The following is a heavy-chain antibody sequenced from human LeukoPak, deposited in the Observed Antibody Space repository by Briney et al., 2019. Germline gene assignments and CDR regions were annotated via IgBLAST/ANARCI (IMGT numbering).Heavy chain of an antibody. CDR3: ARDLCPQA. J-gene: IGHJ5*02. CDR2: IKRDGSEK. Sequence: GGSLRLSCAASGFTSISYWMNWVRQAPGKGLEWVANIKRDGSEKYYVDSVKGRFTISRDNAKNSLYLQMNSLRAEDTAVYYCARDLCPQAWGQGTLVTVSS. D-gene: IGHD5/OR15-5a*01. CDR1: GFTSISYW. V-gene: IGHV3-7*01.